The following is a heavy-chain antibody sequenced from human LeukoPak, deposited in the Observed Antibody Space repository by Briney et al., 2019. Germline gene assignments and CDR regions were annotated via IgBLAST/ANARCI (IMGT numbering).Heavy chain of an antibody. J-gene: IGHJ4*02. CDR1: GGSIIRFY. CDR3: ARVRGYSGFDY. D-gene: IGHD5-12*01. CDR2: IYSSGST. V-gene: IGHV4-4*07. Sequence: SETLSLTCTVSGGSIIRFYWTWIRQPAGKGLEWIGRIYSSGSTNYNPSLKSRVTMSVDTSKNQFSLKLSSVTAADTAVYYCARVRGYSGFDYWGQGTLVTVSP.